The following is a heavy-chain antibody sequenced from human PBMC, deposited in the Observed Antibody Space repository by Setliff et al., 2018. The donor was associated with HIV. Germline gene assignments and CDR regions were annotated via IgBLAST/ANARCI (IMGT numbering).Heavy chain of an antibody. CDR2: MNPNSGNT. CDR1: GYTFTSYD. Sequence: KVSCKASGYTFTSYDINWVRQATGQGLEWMGWMNPNSGNTGYAQKFQGRVTMTRNTSISTAYMELSSLRSEDTAVYYCARGRGYDYVWGSYRLNWFDPWGKGTLVTVSS. J-gene: IGHJ5*02. CDR3: ARGRGYDYVWGSYRLNWFDP. D-gene: IGHD3-16*02. V-gene: IGHV1-8*02.